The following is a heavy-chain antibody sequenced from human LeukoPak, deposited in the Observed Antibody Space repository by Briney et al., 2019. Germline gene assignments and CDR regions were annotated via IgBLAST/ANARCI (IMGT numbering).Heavy chain of an antibody. CDR1: GGSISSGDYY. CDR3: ARSSGYSLTWDFDY. V-gene: IGHV4-30-4*01. CDR2: IYYSGST. J-gene: IGHJ4*02. D-gene: IGHD3-22*01. Sequence: SPSETLSLTCTVSGGSISSGDYYWSWIRQPPGKGLEWIGYIYYSGSTYYNLSLKSRVTISVDTSKNQFSLKLSSVTAADTAVYYCARSSGYSLTWDFDYWGQGTLVTVSS.